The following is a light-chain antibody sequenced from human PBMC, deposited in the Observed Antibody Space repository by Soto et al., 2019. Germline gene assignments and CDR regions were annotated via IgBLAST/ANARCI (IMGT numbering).Light chain of an antibody. CDR3: LQHNSYPWT. CDR2: GVS. CDR1: RGISSN. V-gene: IGKV3-15*01. J-gene: IGKJ1*01. Sequence: EIVMTQSPGTLSVSPGERATLSCRASRGISSNLAWYQQKPGQAPRLLLFGVSNRATGIPARFSGSGSGTDFSLTISSLQPEDFATYYCLQHNSYPWTFGQGTKVDI.